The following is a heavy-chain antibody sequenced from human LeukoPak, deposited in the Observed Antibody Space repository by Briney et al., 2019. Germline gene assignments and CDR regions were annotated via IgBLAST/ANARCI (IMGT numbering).Heavy chain of an antibody. Sequence: GGSLRLSCAASGFTVSSNYMSWVRQAPGKGLEWVSAISGSGGSTYYADSVKGRFTISRDNSKNTLYLQMNSLRAEDTAVYYCAKDGNYYGSGSLDYWGQGTLVTVSS. V-gene: IGHV3-23*01. D-gene: IGHD3-10*01. J-gene: IGHJ4*02. CDR1: GFTVSSNY. CDR3: AKDGNYYGSGSLDY. CDR2: ISGSGGST.